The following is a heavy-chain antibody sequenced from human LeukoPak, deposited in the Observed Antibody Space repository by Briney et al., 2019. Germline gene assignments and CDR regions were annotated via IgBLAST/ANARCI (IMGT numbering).Heavy chain of an antibody. CDR2: IYSSGRD. Sequence: PSETLSLTCTVSGGSISSYYWSWIRQPAGKGLEWIRRIYSSGRDSYNPSLKSRVTMSVDTPKHQVSLKLSSATAADTAMYHCARIYQSSGISSGYFDYWGQGTLVTVS. CDR1: GGSISSYY. V-gene: IGHV4-4*07. J-gene: IGHJ4*02. D-gene: IGHD6-19*01. CDR3: ARIYQSSGISSGYFDY.